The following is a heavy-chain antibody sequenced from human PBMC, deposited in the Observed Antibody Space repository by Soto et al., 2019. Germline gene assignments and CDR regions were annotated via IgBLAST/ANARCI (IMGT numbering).Heavy chain of an antibody. CDR2: IYYSGST. J-gene: IGHJ4*02. D-gene: IGHD3-22*01. CDR1: GGSISSGDYY. CDR3: ARMATYYDSSGYRDY. Sequence: SETLSLTCTVSGGSISSGDYYWSWIRQPPGKGLEWIGYIYYSGSTYYNPSLKSRVTISVDTSKNQFSLKLSSVTAADTAVYYCARMATYYDSSGYRDYWGQGTLVTSPQ. V-gene: IGHV4-30-4*01.